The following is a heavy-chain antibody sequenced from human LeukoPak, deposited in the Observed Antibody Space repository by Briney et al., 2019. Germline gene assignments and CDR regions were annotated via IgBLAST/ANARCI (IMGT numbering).Heavy chain of an antibody. V-gene: IGHV4-34*01. CDR2: INHSGST. J-gene: IGHJ6*02. CDR1: GGSFSGYY. Sequence: PSETLSLTCAVYGGSFSGYYWSWIRQPPGKGLEWIGEINHSGSTNYNPSLKSRVTISVDTSKNQFSLKLSSVTAADTAVYYCARAPVAATRGLISPYYYGMDVWGQGTTVTVSS. CDR3: ARAPVAATRGLISPYYYGMDV. D-gene: IGHD2-15*01.